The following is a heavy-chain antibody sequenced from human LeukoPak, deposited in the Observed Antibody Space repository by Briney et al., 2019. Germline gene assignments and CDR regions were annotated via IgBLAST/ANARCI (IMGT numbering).Heavy chain of an antibody. D-gene: IGHD6-13*01. J-gene: IGHJ6*03. CDR1: GFTFSSYG. CDR3: ARDRIAAAGPAYYYYYMDV. Sequence: SGRSLRLSCAASGFTFSSYGMHWVRQAPGKGLERVAVIWYDGSNKYYADSVKGRFTISRDNSKNTLYLQMNSLRAEDTAVYYCARDRIAAAGPAYYYYYMDVWGKGTTVTVSS. CDR2: IWYDGSNK. V-gene: IGHV3-33*01.